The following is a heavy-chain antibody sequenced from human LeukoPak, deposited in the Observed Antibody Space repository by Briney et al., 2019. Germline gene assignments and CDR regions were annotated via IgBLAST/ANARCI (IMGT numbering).Heavy chain of an antibody. D-gene: IGHD5-12*01. CDR3: TKDRGYSGYGYFDY. Sequence: GGSLRLSCAASGFTFSSYGMHWVRQAPGKGLEWVAVISYDGSNKYYADSVKGRFTISRDNSKNTLYLQMNSLRAEDTAVYNCTKDRGYSGYGYFDYWGQGTLVTVSS. CDR2: ISYDGSNK. V-gene: IGHV3-30*18. J-gene: IGHJ4*02. CDR1: GFTFSSYG.